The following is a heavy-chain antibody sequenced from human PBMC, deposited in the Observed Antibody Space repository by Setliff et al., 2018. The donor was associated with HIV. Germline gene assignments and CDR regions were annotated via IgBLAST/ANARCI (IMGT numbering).Heavy chain of an antibody. CDR1: GFTFSTYG. D-gene: IGHD5-12*01. CDR2: ISSDGIND. V-gene: IGHV3-30*04. CDR3: ARDSWAPGAYDGAIDY. J-gene: IGHJ4*02. Sequence: GGSLRLSCAASGFTFSTYGLHWVRQAPGKGLDWVASISSDGINDYYADSVKRRVTISRDNSKNVLYLQMNSLRSDAAAVYFCARDSWAPGAYDGAIDYWGQGTLVTVSS.